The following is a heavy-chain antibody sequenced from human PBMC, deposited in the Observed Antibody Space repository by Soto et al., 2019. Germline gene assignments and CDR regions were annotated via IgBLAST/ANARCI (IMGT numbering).Heavy chain of an antibody. V-gene: IGHV1-69*01. CDR1: GGTFSSYA. J-gene: IGHJ5*02. CDR2: IIPIFGTA. Sequence: QVQLVQSGAEVKKPGSSVKVSCKASGGTFSSYAISWVRQAPGQGLEWMGGIIPIFGTANYAQKFQGRVTITADESTSTAYMELSSLRSEDRGVYYCARTVRYCSGGSCYWFDPWGKGTLVTVSS. D-gene: IGHD2-15*01. CDR3: ARTVRYCSGGSCYWFDP.